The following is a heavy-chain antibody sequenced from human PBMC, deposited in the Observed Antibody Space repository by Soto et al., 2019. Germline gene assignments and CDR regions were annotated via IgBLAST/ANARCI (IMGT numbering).Heavy chain of an antibody. J-gene: IGHJ4*02. CDR3: ARIRLHYDSSGYYDY. CDR2: IDWDDDK. Sequence: GSGPTLANPTQPLTLTCTFSGFSLSTSGMCVSWIRQPPGKALEWLALIDWDDDKYYSTSLKTRLTISKDTSKNQVVLTMTNMDPADTATYYCARIRLHYDSSGYYDYWGQGTLVTVSS. D-gene: IGHD3-22*01. CDR1: GFSLSTSGMC. V-gene: IGHV2-70*01.